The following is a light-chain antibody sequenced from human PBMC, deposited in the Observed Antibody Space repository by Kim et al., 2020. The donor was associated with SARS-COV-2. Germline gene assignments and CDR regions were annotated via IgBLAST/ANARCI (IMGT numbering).Light chain of an antibody. CDR1: QSISSH. CDR2: GVS. CDR3: QQYNNWPYT. Sequence: SPGERAALFCRAGQSISSHLAWYQKKPGQPPRLVVYGVSTRATGMPARFSGSGSATEFTLTISSLQSEDFAVYYCQQYNNWPYTFGQGTKLEIK. J-gene: IGKJ2*01. V-gene: IGKV3-15*01.